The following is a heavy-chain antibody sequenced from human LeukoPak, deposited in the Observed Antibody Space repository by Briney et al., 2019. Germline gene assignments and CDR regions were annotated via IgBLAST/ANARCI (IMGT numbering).Heavy chain of an antibody. CDR2: INHSGST. CDR3: AREGRVPAAKAYYFDY. J-gene: IGHJ4*02. CDR1: GGSFSGYY. Sequence: PSETLSLTCAVCGGSFSGYYWSWIRQPPGKGLEWIGEINHSGSTNYNPSLKSRVTISVDTSKNQFSLKLSSVTAADTAVYYCAREGRVPAAKAYYFDYWGQGTLVTVSS. D-gene: IGHD2-2*01. V-gene: IGHV4-34*01.